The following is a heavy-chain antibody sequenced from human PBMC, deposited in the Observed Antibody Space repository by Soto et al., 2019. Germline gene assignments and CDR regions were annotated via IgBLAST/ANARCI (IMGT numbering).Heavy chain of an antibody. Sequence: SETLSLTCSVSGGSLNHYYWSWLRQSPGKGLEWIAYIYYSGKTNYSPSLKSRVTISVDTSKNLFSLDLHSVTAADTAVYYCARQLPDRLLWDYWGQGTLVTVS. J-gene: IGHJ4*02. CDR2: IYYSGKT. V-gene: IGHV4-59*01. CDR3: ARQLPDRLLWDY. D-gene: IGHD3-16*01. CDR1: GGSLNHYY.